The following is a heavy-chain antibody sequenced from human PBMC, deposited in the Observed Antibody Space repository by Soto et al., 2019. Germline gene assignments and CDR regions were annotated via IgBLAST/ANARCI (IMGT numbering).Heavy chain of an antibody. CDR1: GYTFTSYY. CDR3: ARAFGYSYGFDY. V-gene: IGHV1-18*04. J-gene: IGHJ4*02. Sequence: GASVKVSCTASGYTFTSYYMHWVRQAPGQGLEWMGWISANNGNTSYAQKLQGRVTMTTDTSTSTAYMELRSLRSDDTAVYYCARAFGYSYGFDYWGQGTLVTVSS. D-gene: IGHD5-18*01. CDR2: ISANNGNT.